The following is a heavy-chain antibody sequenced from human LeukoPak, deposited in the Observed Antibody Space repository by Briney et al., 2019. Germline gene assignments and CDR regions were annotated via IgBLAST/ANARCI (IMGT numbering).Heavy chain of an antibody. Sequence: GGSLRLSCAASGFTFSSYAMNWVRQAPGKGLEWVSVISGSGGSTYYADSVKGRFTISRDNSKNTLYLQMNSLRAEDAAVYYCATAFDGSGYYFALDYWGQGTLVTVSS. V-gene: IGHV3-23*01. CDR1: GFTFSSYA. J-gene: IGHJ4*02. CDR2: ISGSGGST. CDR3: ATAFDGSGYYFALDY. D-gene: IGHD3-22*01.